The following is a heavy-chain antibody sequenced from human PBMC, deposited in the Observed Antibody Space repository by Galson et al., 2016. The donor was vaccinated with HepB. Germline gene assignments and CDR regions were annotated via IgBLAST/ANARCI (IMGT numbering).Heavy chain of an antibody. Sequence: SLRLSCAASGVAFTSYAMTWVRQVPGKGLEWVSSINGSGGDTYSVDSVKGRFSISRDNSKNTLYLQMNNVRAEDTAVYYCAKDEFRGESGSHQGSYFGMNVWGQGTTVTVSS. CDR3: AKDEFRGESGSHQGSYFGMNV. CDR2: INGSGGDT. D-gene: IGHD3-10*01. J-gene: IGHJ6*02. CDR1: GVAFTSYA. V-gene: IGHV3-23*01.